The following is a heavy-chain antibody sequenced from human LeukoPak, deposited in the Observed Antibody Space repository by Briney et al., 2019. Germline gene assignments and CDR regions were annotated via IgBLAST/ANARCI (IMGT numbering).Heavy chain of an antibody. Sequence: GGSLRLSCAASGFTFSSYGMHWVRQAPGKGLEWVAFIRYDGSNKYYADSVKGRFTISRDNSKNTLYLQMNSLRAEDTAVYYCAKGGGTGYSSSWFSNWGQGTLVTVSS. J-gene: IGHJ4*02. CDR1: GFTFSSYG. D-gene: IGHD6-13*01. CDR2: IRYDGSNK. V-gene: IGHV3-30*02. CDR3: AKGGGTGYSSSWFSN.